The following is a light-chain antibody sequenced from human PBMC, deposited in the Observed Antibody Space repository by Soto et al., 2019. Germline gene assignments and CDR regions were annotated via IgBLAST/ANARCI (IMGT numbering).Light chain of an antibody. V-gene: IGKV3-15*01. Sequence: DIVMTQSPATLSVSPGERATLSCRASQSISSNLAWYQQKPGQAPRLLICRAPTRATGIPARFSGSGSGTDFTLTISSLQSEDFAIYYCQHYNNWPPWTFGQGTKVEIK. CDR3: QHYNNWPPWT. CDR1: QSISSN. J-gene: IGKJ1*01. CDR2: RAP.